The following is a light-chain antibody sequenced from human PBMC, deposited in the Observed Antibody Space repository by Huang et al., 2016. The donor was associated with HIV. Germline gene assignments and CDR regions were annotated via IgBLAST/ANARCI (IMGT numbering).Light chain of an antibody. J-gene: IGKJ2*01. CDR1: QNINRD. CDR2: GAS. CDR3: QQSARTPRT. V-gene: IGKV1-39*01. Sequence: DIQITQSPSSLSASVGDRVNITCRASQNINRDLNWYQQRPGEAPKLLIHGASSLQSRVPSRFTGSGSGTDFTLTISSLQPEDSATYYCQQSARTPRTFGQGTKLEI.